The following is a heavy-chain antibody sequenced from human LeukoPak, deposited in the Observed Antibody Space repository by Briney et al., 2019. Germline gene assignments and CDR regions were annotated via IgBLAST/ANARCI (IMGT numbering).Heavy chain of an antibody. CDR2: IYYSGST. D-gene: IGHD4-17*01. CDR3: ARGGDYYYYGMDV. J-gene: IGHJ6*02. Sequence: LRLSCAASGFTFSSYAMSWVRQHPGKGLEWIGYIYYSGSTYYNPSLKSRVTISVDTSKNQFSLKLSSVTAADTAVYYCARGGDYYYYGMDVWGQGTTVTVSS. V-gene: IGHV4-31*02. CDR1: GFTFSSYA.